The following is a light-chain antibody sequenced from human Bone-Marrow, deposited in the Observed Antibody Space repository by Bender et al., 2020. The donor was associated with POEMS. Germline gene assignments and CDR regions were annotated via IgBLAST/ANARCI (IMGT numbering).Light chain of an antibody. CDR2: SSH. V-gene: IGLV1-44*01. Sequence: QSVLTQPPSASGTPGQRVTISCSGGSSNIGAHAVNWYQHLPGTAPKLLIYSSHRRPSEVPDRFSASRSRTSASLAISGLQSEDGAVYYCAVWDDSLNGWVFGGGTKLTVL. CDR1: SSNIGAHA. CDR3: AVWDDSLNGWV. J-gene: IGLJ3*02.